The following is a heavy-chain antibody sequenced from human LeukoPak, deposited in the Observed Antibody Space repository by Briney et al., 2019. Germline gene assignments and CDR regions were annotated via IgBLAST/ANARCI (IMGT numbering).Heavy chain of an antibody. Sequence: QPGGSLRLSWAASGFSFSAYGVPWVRQAPGKGLEWVAVIWYDGSSKDYADSVKGRFILSRDNSKNTLYLQMNSLTVEDTAVYYCARSQSSSLIDYWGQGTLVTVSS. CDR2: IWYDGSSK. J-gene: IGHJ4*02. CDR1: GFSFSAYG. CDR3: ARSQSSSLIDY. V-gene: IGHV3-33*01. D-gene: IGHD6-13*01.